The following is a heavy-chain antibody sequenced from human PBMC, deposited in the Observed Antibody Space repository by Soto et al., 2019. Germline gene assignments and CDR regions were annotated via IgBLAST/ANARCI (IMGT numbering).Heavy chain of an antibody. Sequence: AASVKVSCKASGCTFSSYAISWVRQAPGQGLEWMGGIIPIFGTANYAQKFQGTVTITADESTSTAYMELSSLRSEDTAVYYCASLRSGYPQFWFDPWGQGILVTVSS. CDR1: GCTFSSYA. D-gene: IGHD3-3*01. J-gene: IGHJ5*02. CDR3: ASLRSGYPQFWFDP. V-gene: IGHV1-69*13. CDR2: IIPIFGTA.